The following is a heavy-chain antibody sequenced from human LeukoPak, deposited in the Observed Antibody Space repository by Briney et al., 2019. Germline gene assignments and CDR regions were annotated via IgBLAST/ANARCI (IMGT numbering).Heavy chain of an antibody. V-gene: IGHV4-61*01. CDR2: IYYSGST. Sequence: SETLSLTCTVSGGSVSSGSYYLSWIRQPPGKGLEWIGYIYYSGSTNYNPSLKSRVTISVDTSKNQFSLKLSSVTAADTAVYYCAIYEYVWGSYRYDYWGQGTLVTVSS. J-gene: IGHJ4*02. CDR3: AIYEYVWGSYRYDY. CDR1: GGSVSSGSYY. D-gene: IGHD3-16*02.